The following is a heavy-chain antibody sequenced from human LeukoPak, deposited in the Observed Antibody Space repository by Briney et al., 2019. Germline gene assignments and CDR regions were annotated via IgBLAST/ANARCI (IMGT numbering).Heavy chain of an antibody. Sequence: ASVKVSCKASGYTFTDYIVHWVRQAAGQGLEWMGWITPHRGPDHAQNFQGRVSMSRDTSTSTAYMELRGLRYDDSGVYYCARDRFGDGFAHLDSWGQGTLITVS. CDR2: ITPHRGP. CDR1: GYTFTDYI. CDR3: ARDRFGDGFAHLDS. J-gene: IGHJ4*02. D-gene: IGHD3-10*01. V-gene: IGHV1-2*02.